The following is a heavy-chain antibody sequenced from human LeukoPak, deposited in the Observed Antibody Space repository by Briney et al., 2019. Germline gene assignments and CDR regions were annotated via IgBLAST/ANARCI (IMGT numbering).Heavy chain of an antibody. D-gene: IGHD6-13*01. CDR1: GYTFTGYY. J-gene: IGHJ1*01. Sequence: ASVKVSCKASGYTFTGYYMHWVRQAPGQGLEWMGIINPSGGSTSYAQKFQGRVTMTRDTSTSTVYMELSSLRSEDTAVYYCARPPSIAAAGTGGYFQHWGQGTLVTVSS. CDR3: ARPPSIAAAGTGGYFQH. CDR2: INPSGGST. V-gene: IGHV1-46*01.